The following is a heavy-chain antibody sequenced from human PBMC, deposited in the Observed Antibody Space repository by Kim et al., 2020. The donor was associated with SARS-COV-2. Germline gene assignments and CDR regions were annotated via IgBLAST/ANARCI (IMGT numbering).Heavy chain of an antibody. Sequence: GGSLRLSCAASGFTVSSSYMSWVRQAPGKGLEWVSVMHSGGSTHYADSVKGRFTISRENSKNTLYLQMNSLSAEDTAVYYCGGAGLGSWYMGDSYYFGMDVWGQGTTVTVSS. CDR3: GGAGLGSWYMGDSYYFGMDV. V-gene: IGHV3-53*01. CDR2: MHSGGST. D-gene: IGHD6-13*01. CDR1: GFTVSSSY. J-gene: IGHJ6*02.